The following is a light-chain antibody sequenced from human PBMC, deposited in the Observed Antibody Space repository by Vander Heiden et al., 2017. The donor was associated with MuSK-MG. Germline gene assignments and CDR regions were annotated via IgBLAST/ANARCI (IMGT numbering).Light chain of an antibody. CDR2: ATS. CDR3: QQSYRIPYT. CDR1: GSINNY. Sequence: DIQMTQSPSSLSASVGERVTISCRASGSINNYLNWYQQRPGKAPNLLISATSTLQSGVPSRFSGSRSGTDFALTINSLQPEDSATYFCQQSYRIPYTFGQGTKLEI. J-gene: IGKJ2*01. V-gene: IGKV1-39*01.